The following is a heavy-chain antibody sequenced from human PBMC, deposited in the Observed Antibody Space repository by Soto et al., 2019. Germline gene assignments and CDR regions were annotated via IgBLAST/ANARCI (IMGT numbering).Heavy chain of an antibody. J-gene: IGHJ3*01. CDR2: MYISGST. D-gene: IGHD5-18*01. Sequence: QMQLQESGPGLVKPSETLSLTCTVSGVSISGYYWTWIRQTAGKGLEWIGRMYISGSTNYNPSLKSRVTMSVDTSKNHFSLKLRSVTAADTAVYYCASDQIHLNVFDFWGQGTMVTVSS. CDR3: ASDQIHLNVFDF. CDR1: GVSISGYY. V-gene: IGHV4-4*07.